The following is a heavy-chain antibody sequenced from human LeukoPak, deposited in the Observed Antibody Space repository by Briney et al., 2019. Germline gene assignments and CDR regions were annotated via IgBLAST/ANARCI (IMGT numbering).Heavy chain of an antibody. J-gene: IGHJ5*02. V-gene: IGHV4-39*06. CDR2: IYHSEST. CDR1: GGSISSSSYY. CDR3: ASHYYDILAGYRAGNWFDP. Sequence: SETLSLTCTVSGGSISSSSYYWGWIRPPPGKGLEWIGSIYHSESTYYNPSINSRATISVDTSNNQFPLKLSSVTAADTAVYYGASHYYDILAGYRAGNWFDPWGQGTLVTVSS. D-gene: IGHD3-9*01.